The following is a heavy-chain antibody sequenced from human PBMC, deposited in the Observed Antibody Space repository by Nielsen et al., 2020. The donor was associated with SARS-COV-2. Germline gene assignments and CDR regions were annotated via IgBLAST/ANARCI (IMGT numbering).Heavy chain of an antibody. Sequence: ASVKVSCKASGYTFTSYFVHWVRQAPGQGLEWMVIINPNGGSTSYAQKFQGRVTMTRDTSTSTVYMELISLRYDDTAVYYCASRTFFGEWDVFDMWGQGTMFTVSS. J-gene: IGHJ3*02. CDR3: ASRTFFGEWDVFDM. V-gene: IGHV1-46*03. CDR2: INPNGGST. D-gene: IGHD3-3*01. CDR1: GYTFTSYF.